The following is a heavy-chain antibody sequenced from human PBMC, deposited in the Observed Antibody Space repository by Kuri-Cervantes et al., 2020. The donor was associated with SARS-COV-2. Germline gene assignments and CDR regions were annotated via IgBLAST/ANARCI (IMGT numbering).Heavy chain of an antibody. V-gene: IGHV3-30*02. CDR3: AKDYEGATSFDY. CDR2: LRYDGGEK. J-gene: IGHJ4*02. D-gene: IGHD1-26*01. CDR1: GFTFDDYG. Sequence: GESLKISCAASGFTFDDYGMSWVRQAPGKGLEWVAFLRYDGGEKHYADSVKGRFTISRDNSKNTLYLQMNSLRAEDTAVYYCAKDYEGATSFDYWGQGTLVTVSS.